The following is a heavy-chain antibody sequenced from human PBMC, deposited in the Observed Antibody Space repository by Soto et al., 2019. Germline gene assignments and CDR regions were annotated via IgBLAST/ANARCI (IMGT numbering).Heavy chain of an antibody. J-gene: IGHJ4*02. Sequence: PGGSLRLSCAASGFTFSSYAMSWVRQAPGKGLEWVSAISGSGGSTYYADSVKGRFTISRDNSKNTLYLQMNSLRAEDTAVYYCAKGQEGSYYDFWSGYYMCPHYWGQGPLLT. CDR3: AKGQEGSYYDFWSGYYMCPHY. CDR2: ISGSGGST. V-gene: IGHV3-23*01. CDR1: GFTFSSYA. D-gene: IGHD3-3*01.